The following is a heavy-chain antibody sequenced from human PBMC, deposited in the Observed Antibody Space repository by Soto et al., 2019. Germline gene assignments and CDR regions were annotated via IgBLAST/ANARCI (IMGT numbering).Heavy chain of an antibody. J-gene: IGHJ6*02. D-gene: IGHD4-17*01. CDR1: GFTFNIYW. CDR3: ARWIRNYGGVDV. V-gene: IGHV3-74*01. CDR2: IKFDESTT. Sequence: EVQVVESGGGLIQPGGSLRLSCVASGFTFNIYWMHWVRQAPGKGLVWVSRIKFDESTTSYADSVKGRFTISRDNAKNTVFLQMNSLRADYSGVYYCARWIRNYGGVDVWGQGTTVTVSS.